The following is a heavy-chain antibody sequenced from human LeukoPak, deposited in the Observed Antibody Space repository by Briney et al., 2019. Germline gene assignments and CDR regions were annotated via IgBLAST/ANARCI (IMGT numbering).Heavy chain of an antibody. CDR2: TYYRSKWYN. Sequence: SQTLSLTCAISGDSVSSNSAAWNWIRQSPSRGLEWLGRTYYRSKWYNDYAVSVKSRITINPDTSKNQFSLQLNSVTPEDTAVYYCARDLPDVDYYDSSGYGWYFDYWGQGTLVTVSS. V-gene: IGHV6-1*01. CDR3: ARDLPDVDYYDSSGYGWYFDY. D-gene: IGHD3-22*01. J-gene: IGHJ4*02. CDR1: GDSVSSNSAA.